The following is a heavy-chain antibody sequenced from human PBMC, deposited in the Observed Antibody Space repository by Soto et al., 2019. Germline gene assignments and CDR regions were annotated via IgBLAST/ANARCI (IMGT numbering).Heavy chain of an antibody. CDR3: AGQSIAARFYNY. CDR2: ISGSGGST. J-gene: IGHJ4*02. CDR1: GFTFSSYA. D-gene: IGHD6-6*01. Sequence: SLRLSCAASGFTFSSYAMSWVRQAPGKGLEWVSAISGSGGSTYYADSVKGRFTISRDNSKNTLYLQMNSLRAEDTAVYYCAGQSIAARFYNYWGQGTLVTVSS. V-gene: IGHV3-23*01.